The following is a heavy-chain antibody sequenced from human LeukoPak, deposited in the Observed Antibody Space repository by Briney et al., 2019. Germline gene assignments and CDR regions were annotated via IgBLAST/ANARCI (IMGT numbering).Heavy chain of an antibody. V-gene: IGHV3-23*01. CDR2: ISGGGETT. Sequence: GGSLRLSCAASGFTFNNYAVNWVRQAPGKGLEWVSCISGGGETTYYADSAKGRFTISRDNSQNTLYLQMNSLRAEDTAVYYCARDYADYVGYFFFDYWGQGTLVTVSS. CDR1: GFTFNNYA. D-gene: IGHD4-17*01. CDR3: ARDYADYVGYFFFDY. J-gene: IGHJ4*02.